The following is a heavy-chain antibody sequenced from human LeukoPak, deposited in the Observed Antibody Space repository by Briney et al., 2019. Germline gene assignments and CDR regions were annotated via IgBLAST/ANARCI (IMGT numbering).Heavy chain of an antibody. V-gene: IGHV4-39*07. Sequence: SETLSLSCTVSGDSISSSSYYWGWIRQPPGKGLEWIGSIYYSWSTYYNPSLKSRVTISVDTSKNQFSLKLSSVTAADTAVYYCVRDPRYYDSSGYYGPGAFDIWGQGTMVTVSS. CDR3: VRDPRYYDSSGYYGPGAFDI. CDR2: IYYSWST. J-gene: IGHJ3*02. D-gene: IGHD3-22*01. CDR1: GDSISSSSYY.